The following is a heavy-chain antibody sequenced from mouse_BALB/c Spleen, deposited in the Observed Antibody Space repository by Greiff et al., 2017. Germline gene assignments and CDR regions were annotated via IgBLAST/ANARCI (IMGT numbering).Heavy chain of an antibody. Sequence: QVQLKQSGAELVRPGTSVKVSCKASGYAFTNYLIEWVKQRPGQGLEWIGVINPGSGGTNYNEKFKGKATLTADKSSSTAYMQLSSLTSDDSAVYFCARSKGSGYFDGWGAGTTVTVSS. CDR3: ARSKGSGYFDG. V-gene: IGHV1-54*01. J-gene: IGHJ1*01. CDR1: GYAFTNYL. CDR2: INPGSGGT.